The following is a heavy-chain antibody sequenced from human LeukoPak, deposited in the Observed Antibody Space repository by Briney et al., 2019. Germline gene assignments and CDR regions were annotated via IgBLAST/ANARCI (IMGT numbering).Heavy chain of an antibody. CDR2: IYVGDSDV. V-gene: IGHV5-51*01. D-gene: IGHD1-26*01. J-gene: IGHJ4*02. Sequence: GASLKISCKGSGYSFTNSWIGWVRQMPGKGLEWMGIIYVGDSDVRYSPSFQGQVTISADKSISSAYLQWSSLKVSDTAMYYCARHGGRYSHSIDSWGQGTLVTVSS. CDR3: ARHGGRYSHSIDS. CDR1: GYSFTNSW.